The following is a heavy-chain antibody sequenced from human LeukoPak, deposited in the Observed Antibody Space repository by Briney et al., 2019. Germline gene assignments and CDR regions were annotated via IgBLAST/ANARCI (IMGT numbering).Heavy chain of an antibody. J-gene: IGHJ3*02. CDR3: AREGTYYYDSSGPIRKGAFDI. CDR1: GFTFSSSG. Sequence: GGSLRLSCAASGFTFSSSGMHWVRQAPGKGLECVSAITGGGGRTYYAASMEGRFTISRDNSKNTLYLQMNSLRAEDTAVYYCAREGTYYYDSSGPIRKGAFDIWGQGTMVTVSS. CDR2: ITGGGGRT. V-gene: IGHV3-23*01. D-gene: IGHD3-22*01.